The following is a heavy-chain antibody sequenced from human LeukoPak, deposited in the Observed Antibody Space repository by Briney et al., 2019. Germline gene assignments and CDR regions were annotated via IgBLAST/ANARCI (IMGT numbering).Heavy chain of an antibody. CDR3: ARATTGYSSARY. Sequence: ASVNVSCKASGGTFSSEAFIWVRQAPGQGLEWMGGIIPIFGRADYAQKFQDIVTITTDESTSTVYMELSSLRSDDTAVYYCARATTGYSSARYWGQGTLVTVSS. V-gene: IGHV1-69*05. CDR2: IIPIFGRA. CDR1: GGTFSSEA. J-gene: IGHJ4*02. D-gene: IGHD6-19*01.